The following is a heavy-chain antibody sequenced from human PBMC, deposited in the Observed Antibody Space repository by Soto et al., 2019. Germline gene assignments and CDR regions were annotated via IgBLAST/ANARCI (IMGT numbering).Heavy chain of an antibody. CDR1: GASIRNYY. J-gene: IGHJ6*03. Sequence: SETLSLTCTVSGASIRNYYWSWIRQPPGKGLEWIGYMYYSGSTNYNPSLKSRVTISVDTSKSQFSLKLSSVTATDTAAYFCARTKVAAGDYYYYMDVWGKGTTVTVSS. CDR3: ARTKVAAGDYYYYMDV. D-gene: IGHD2-15*01. CDR2: MYYSGST. V-gene: IGHV4-59*08.